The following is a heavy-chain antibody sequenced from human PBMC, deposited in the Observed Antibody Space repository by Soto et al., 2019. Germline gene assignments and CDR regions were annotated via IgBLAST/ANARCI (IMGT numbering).Heavy chain of an antibody. Sequence: QVQLVQSGGEVKRPGASVKVSCKTSGYTFSNYGITWVRQAPGQPLEWLGWISLYSDGTNYAQKFQGRVSMTTDTPTPPPYRERRGLRSDARAVYYGARVVPGPEPWFGPGGQETLAPVPS. J-gene: IGHJ5*02. CDR1: GYTFSNYG. V-gene: IGHV1-18*01. CDR2: ISLYSDGT. CDR3: ARVVPGPEPWFGP.